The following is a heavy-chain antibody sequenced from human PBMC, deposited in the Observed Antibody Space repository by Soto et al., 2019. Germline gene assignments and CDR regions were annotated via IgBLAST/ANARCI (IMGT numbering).Heavy chain of an antibody. CDR3: TTGGPYDTSGYYNLPLRY. D-gene: IGHD3-22*01. J-gene: IGHJ4*02. V-gene: IGHV3-30*03. Sequence: GRSLRLSCAASGFTFSSYGMHWVRQAPGKGLEWVAVISNDGSNKYYADSVKGRFTISRDNSKNTLYLQMNSLKTEDTAVYYCTTGGPYDTSGYYNLPLRYWGQGTLVTVSS. CDR2: ISNDGSNK. CDR1: GFTFSSYG.